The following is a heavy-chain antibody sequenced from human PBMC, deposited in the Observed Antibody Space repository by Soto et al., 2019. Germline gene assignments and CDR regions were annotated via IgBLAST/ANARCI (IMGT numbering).Heavy chain of an antibody. CDR3: XRHSGSYYYYYYYGMDV. CDR2: IYYSGST. V-gene: IGHV4-39*01. J-gene: IGHJ6*02. D-gene: IGHD1-26*01. Sequence: SETLSLTCTVSGGSISGSSYYWGWIRQPPGKGLEWIGSIYYSGSTYYNPSLKSRVTISVDTSKNQFSLKLSSVTAADTAVYYCXRHSGSYYYYYYYGMDVWGQGTTVTVSS. CDR1: GGSISGSSYY.